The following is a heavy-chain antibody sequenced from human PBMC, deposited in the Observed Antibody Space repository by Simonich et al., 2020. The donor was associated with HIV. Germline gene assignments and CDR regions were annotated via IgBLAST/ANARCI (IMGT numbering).Heavy chain of an antibody. V-gene: IGHV3-48*03. CDR1: GFTFSGYE. D-gene: IGHD3-22*01. Sequence: EVQLVESGGASVQPGGSLRLSCAASGFTFSGYEMNWVRQAPGKGLEWVSYISSSGSSIYYADSVKGRFTISRDNAKNSLYLQMNSLRAEDTAVYYCTSSDYDSSDYYYRYFQHWGQGTLVTVSS. CDR3: TSSDYDSSDYYYRYFQH. J-gene: IGHJ1*01. CDR2: ISSSGSSI.